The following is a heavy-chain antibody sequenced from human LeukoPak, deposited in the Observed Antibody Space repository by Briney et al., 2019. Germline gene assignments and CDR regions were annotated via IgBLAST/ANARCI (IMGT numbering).Heavy chain of an antibody. CDR1: GFIFGDYY. V-gene: IGHV3-11*04. J-gene: IGHJ4*02. CDR2: ISTGGSAT. D-gene: IGHD1-14*01. CDR3: TRSAPRTVATHY. Sequence: PGGSLRLSCAASGFIFGDYYMSWIRQSPGRGLEWVSYISTGGSATWYADSVEGRFTISRDNTKDSLYLQMTSLRAEDPAVYYCTRSAPRTVATHYWGQGTTVIVSS.